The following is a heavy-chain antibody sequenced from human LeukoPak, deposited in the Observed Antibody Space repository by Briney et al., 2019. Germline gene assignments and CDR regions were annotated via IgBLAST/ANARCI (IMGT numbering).Heavy chain of an antibody. D-gene: IGHD3-16*01. Sequence: KPSETVSLTCTVSGDSISTYQWSWIRQPPGKGLEWIGYISYSGGTMYNPSLRSRVTISIDTSKNQFSLKLSSVTAADTAVYYCARVGRGDHTWGSYSFDYWGQGALDTVSS. CDR3: ARVGRGDHTWGSYSFDY. CDR2: ISYSGGT. V-gene: IGHV4-59*01. CDR1: GDSISTYQ. J-gene: IGHJ4*02.